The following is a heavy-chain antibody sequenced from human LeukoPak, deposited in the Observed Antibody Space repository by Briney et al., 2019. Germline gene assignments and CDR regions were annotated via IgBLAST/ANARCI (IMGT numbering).Heavy chain of an antibody. Sequence: GGSLRLSCAASGFTVSSNYMSWVRQAPGKGLEWVSVIYSGGSTYYADSVKGRFTISRDNAKNSLYLQMNSLRAEDTAVYYRARESGDYYFDYWGQGTLVTVSS. CDR3: ARESGDYYFDY. D-gene: IGHD4-17*01. CDR1: GFTVSSNY. J-gene: IGHJ4*02. CDR2: IYSGGST. V-gene: IGHV3-53*01.